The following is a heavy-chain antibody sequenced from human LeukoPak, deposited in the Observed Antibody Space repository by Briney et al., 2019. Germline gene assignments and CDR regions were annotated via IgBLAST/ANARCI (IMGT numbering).Heavy chain of an antibody. CDR2: IFHSGST. Sequence: SETLSLTCTVSGASISSYYWSWIRQPPGKGLEWIGYIFHSGSTNYNPSLKSRVTISVDTSKNQFSLKLSSVTAADTAVYYCAGESERWPFDYWGQGTLVAVSS. D-gene: IGHD5-24*01. J-gene: IGHJ4*02. V-gene: IGHV4-59*01. CDR1: GASISSYY. CDR3: AGESERWPFDY.